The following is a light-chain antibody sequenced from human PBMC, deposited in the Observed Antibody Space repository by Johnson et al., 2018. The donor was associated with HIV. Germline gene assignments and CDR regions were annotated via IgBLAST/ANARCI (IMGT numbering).Light chain of an antibody. J-gene: IGLJ1*01. CDR3: GTWDSRLYV. CDR1: SSNIGNHY. CDR2: DNN. V-gene: IGLV1-51*01. Sequence: QSVLTQPPSVSAAPGQKVTISCSGSSSNIGNHYVSWYQLLPGTAPKLLIYDNNKRPSGIPDRFSGSKSGTSATLGITGLQTGDEADYYCGTWDSRLYVFGTGTKVTVL.